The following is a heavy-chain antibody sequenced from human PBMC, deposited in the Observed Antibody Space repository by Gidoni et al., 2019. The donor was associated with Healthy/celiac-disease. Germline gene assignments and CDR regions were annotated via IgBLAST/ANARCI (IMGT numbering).Heavy chain of an antibody. V-gene: IGHV4-39*01. Sequence: QLQLQESGPGLVKPSETLSLTCTVSGGSISSSSYYWGWIRQPPGKGLEWIGSIYYSGSTYYNPSLKSRVTISVDTSKNQFSLKLSSVTAADTAVYYCARRTDYSSSWDNWFDPWGQGTLVTVSS. CDR1: GGSISSSSYY. J-gene: IGHJ5*02. CDR3: ARRTDYSSSWDNWFDP. CDR2: IYYSGST. D-gene: IGHD6-13*01.